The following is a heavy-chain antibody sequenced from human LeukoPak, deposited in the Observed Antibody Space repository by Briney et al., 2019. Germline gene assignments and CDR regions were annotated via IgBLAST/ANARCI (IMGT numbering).Heavy chain of an antibody. Sequence: SETLSLTCAVYGGSFSGYYWSWIRRPPGKGLEWIGEINHSGSTNYNPSLKSRVTISVDTSKNQFSLKLSSVTAADTAVYYCARVPHGDFWSGYFYYYYYYMDVWGKGTTVTVSS. D-gene: IGHD3-3*01. CDR1: GGSFSGYY. J-gene: IGHJ6*03. CDR3: ARVPHGDFWSGYFYYYYYYMDV. CDR2: INHSGST. V-gene: IGHV4-34*01.